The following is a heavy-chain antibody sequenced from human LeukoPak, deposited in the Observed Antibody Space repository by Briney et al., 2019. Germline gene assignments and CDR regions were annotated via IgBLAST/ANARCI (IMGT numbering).Heavy chain of an antibody. J-gene: IGHJ4*02. Sequence: PGRSLRLSCAASGFTFSSYGMHWVRQAPGKGLEWVAVISYDGSNKYYADSVKGRFTISRDNSKNTLYLQMNSLRAEDTAVYYCARSAYCTNGVCYPPDYWGQGTLVTVSS. V-gene: IGHV3-30*03. CDR2: ISYDGSNK. CDR1: GFTFSSYG. CDR3: ARSAYCTNGVCYPPDY. D-gene: IGHD2-8*01.